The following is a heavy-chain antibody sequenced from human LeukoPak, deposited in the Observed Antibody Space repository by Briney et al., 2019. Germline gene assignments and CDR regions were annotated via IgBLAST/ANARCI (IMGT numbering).Heavy chain of an antibody. J-gene: IGHJ4*02. D-gene: IGHD3-22*01. CDR3: ARDSVFAYSLHGSGYSLDY. V-gene: IGHV1-18*01. Sequence: ASVKVSCKASGYTFTSYGISWVRQAPGQGLEWMGWIGAYNGNTNYAQKLQGRVTMTTDTSTSTAYMELRSLRSDDTAVYYCARDSVFAYSLHGSGYSLDYWGQGTLVTVSS. CDR2: IGAYNGNT. CDR1: GYTFTSYG.